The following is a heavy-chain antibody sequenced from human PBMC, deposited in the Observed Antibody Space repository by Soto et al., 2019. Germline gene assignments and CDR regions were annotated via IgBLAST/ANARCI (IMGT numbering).Heavy chain of an antibody. Sequence: SETLSLTCAVYGGSFSGYYWSWIRQPPGKGLEWIGEINHSGSTNYNPSLKSRVTISVDTSKNQFSLKLSSVTAADTAVYYCARPNDPGGWFDPWGQGTLVTVSS. D-gene: IGHD3-16*01. CDR1: GGSFSGYY. CDR2: INHSGST. CDR3: ARPNDPGGWFDP. V-gene: IGHV4-34*01. J-gene: IGHJ5*02.